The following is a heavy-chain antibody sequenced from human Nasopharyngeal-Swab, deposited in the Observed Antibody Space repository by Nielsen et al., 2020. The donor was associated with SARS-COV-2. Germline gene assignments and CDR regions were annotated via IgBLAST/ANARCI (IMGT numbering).Heavy chain of an antibody. CDR1: GGSLSGYY. V-gene: IGHV4-34*01. CDR2: INQSEST. J-gene: IGHJ6*02. Sequence: SETLSLTCAVYGGSLSGYYWSWIRQPPGKGLEWIGEINQSESTNHNPSLKSRVTISVDTSNNQFSLKLSSVTAADTAVYYCARGGKTDIVVVPAAPHYYGMDVWGQGTTVTVSS. CDR3: ARGGKTDIVVVPAAPHYYGMDV. D-gene: IGHD2-2*01.